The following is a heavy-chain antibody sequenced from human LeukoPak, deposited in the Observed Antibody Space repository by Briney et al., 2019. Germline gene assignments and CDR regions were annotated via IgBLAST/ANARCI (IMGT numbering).Heavy chain of an antibody. CDR2: INWNGVST. V-gene: IGHV3-20*04. CDR3: ARADHIVVVTATYFDY. D-gene: IGHD2-21*02. CDR1: GFPFSSHG. Sequence: PGGSLRLSCAASGFPFSSHGMSWVRQAPGKGLEWVSGINWNGVSTGYADSVKGRFTISRDNAKNSLYLQMNSLRVEDTALYYCARADHIVVVTATYFDYWGQGTLVAVSS. J-gene: IGHJ4*02.